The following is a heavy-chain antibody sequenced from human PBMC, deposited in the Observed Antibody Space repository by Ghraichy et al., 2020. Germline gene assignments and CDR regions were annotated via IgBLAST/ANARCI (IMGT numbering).Heavy chain of an antibody. V-gene: IGHV1-46*01. CDR2: INPSGGST. D-gene: IGHD2-2*01. Sequence: ASVKVSCKASGYTFTSYYMHWVRQAPGPGLEWMGIINPSGGSTSYAQKFQGRVTMTRDTSTSTVYMELSSLRSEDTAVYYCARDHIVVVPAATYYYYYYGMDVWGQGTTVTVSS. J-gene: IGHJ6*02. CDR3: ARDHIVVVPAATYYYYYYGMDV. CDR1: GYTFTSYY.